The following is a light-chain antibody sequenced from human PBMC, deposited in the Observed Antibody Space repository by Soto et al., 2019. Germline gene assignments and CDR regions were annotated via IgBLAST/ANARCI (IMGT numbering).Light chain of an antibody. CDR1: QTVIGY. J-gene: IGKJ4*01. CDR2: GAS. CDR3: QQSYSTPLT. V-gene: IGKV1-39*01. Sequence: DIQMTQSPSSLSASVGDRVTLTCRASQTVIGYLNWYQQTPGKAPNLLVYGASTLHSGVPSRFSGSGSGTDFTLTISSLQTEDFGTYYCQQSYSTPLTFGGGTKVDI.